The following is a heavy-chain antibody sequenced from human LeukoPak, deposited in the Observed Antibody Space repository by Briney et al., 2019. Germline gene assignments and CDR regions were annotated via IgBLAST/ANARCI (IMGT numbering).Heavy chain of an antibody. J-gene: IGHJ6*02. V-gene: IGHV3-23*01. CDR3: ANQGPYDYVWGSYRNSYYGMDV. Sequence: GGSLRLSCAASGFTFSSYAMSWVRQAPGKGLEWVSAISGSGGSTYYADSVKGRFTISRDNSKNTLYLQMNSLRAEDRAVYYCANQGPYDYVWGSYRNSYYGMDVWGQGTTVTVSS. CDR1: GFTFSSYA. CDR2: ISGSGGST. D-gene: IGHD3-16*02.